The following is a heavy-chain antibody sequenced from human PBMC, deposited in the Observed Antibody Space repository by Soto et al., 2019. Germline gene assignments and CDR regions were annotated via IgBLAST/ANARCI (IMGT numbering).Heavy chain of an antibody. D-gene: IGHD1-1*01. Sequence: GASVKVSCKASGGTFSSYTISWVRQAPGQGLEWMGRIIPILGIANYAQKFQGRVTITADKSTSTAYMELSSLRSEDTAVYYCASLYTGERPTNDYWGQGTLVTVSS. J-gene: IGHJ4*02. V-gene: IGHV1-69*02. CDR3: ASLYTGERPTNDY. CDR2: IIPILGIA. CDR1: GGTFSSYT.